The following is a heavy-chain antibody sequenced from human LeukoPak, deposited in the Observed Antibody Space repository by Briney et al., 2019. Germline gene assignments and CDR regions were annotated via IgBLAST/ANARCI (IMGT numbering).Heavy chain of an antibody. Sequence: PSETLSLTCTVSGASVTSSHWSWIRQPPGKGLEWIGYIYYSGSTNYNPSLKSRVTISVDTSKNQFSLKLSSVTAADTAVYYCARSSSGVTIFGVVIPHFDYWGQGTLVTVSS. CDR3: ARSSSGVTIFGVVIPHFDY. CDR1: GASVTSSH. V-gene: IGHV4-59*02. D-gene: IGHD3-3*01. CDR2: IYYSGST. J-gene: IGHJ4*02.